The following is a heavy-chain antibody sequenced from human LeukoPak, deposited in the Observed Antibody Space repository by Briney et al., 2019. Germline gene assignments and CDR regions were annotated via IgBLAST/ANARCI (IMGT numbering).Heavy chain of an antibody. CDR1: GFTFDDYA. V-gene: IGHV3-9*01. D-gene: IGHD2-2*01. J-gene: IGHJ5*02. CDR2: ISWNSGSI. Sequence: GRSLRLSCAASGFTFDDYAMHWVRHAPGKGLEWVSGISWNSGSIVYADSVKGRFTISRDNAKNSLYLQMNSLRAEDTALYYCAKDKGYQLPAFNWFDPWGQGTLVTVSP. CDR3: AKDKGYQLPAFNWFDP.